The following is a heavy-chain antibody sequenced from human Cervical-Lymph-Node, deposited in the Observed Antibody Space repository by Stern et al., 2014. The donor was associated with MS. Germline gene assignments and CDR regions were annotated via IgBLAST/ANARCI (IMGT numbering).Heavy chain of an antibody. J-gene: IGHJ4*02. Sequence: EVQLEESGAEVKKPGGSLKISCKASGYTFTTYWIGWVRQVSGKGLEWMGIIYPRDPDARLSPSSRGQVTISVDKSITSAYLQWSSLKASDTAMYYWARRGPAAEIDFWGQGTLVTVSS. D-gene: IGHD6-13*01. V-gene: IGHV5-51*01. CDR2: IYPRDPDA. CDR3: ARRGPAAEIDF. CDR1: GYTFTTYW.